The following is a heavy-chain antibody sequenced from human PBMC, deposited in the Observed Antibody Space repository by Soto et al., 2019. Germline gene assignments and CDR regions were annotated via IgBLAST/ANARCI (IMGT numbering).Heavy chain of an antibody. V-gene: IGHV3-66*01. CDR3: AARGVVLPAGTDALDV. D-gene: IGHD2-2*01. Sequence: EVQLVESGGGLVQPGGSLRLSCAVSGFTVSSNYLGWVRQAPGKGLELVSVIYSGGSTLSADSVKGGFTLSRDDYKNMVWLQMNSLKAEDTAVYYCAARGVVLPAGTDALDVWGQGTMVTVSS. CDR1: GFTVSSNY. J-gene: IGHJ3*01. CDR2: IYSGGST.